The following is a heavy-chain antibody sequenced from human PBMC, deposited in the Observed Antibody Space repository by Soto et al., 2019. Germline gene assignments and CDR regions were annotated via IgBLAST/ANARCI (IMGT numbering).Heavy chain of an antibody. CDR1: GFTFSNYA. D-gene: IGHD1-26*01. CDR2: IVGPGTTT. Sequence: PGGSLRLSCAASGFTFSNYAMSWVRQAPGKGLEWVSAIVGPGTTTYYGDSVKGRFTISRDNSKNTLYLQMNSLRADDTAVYYCEKGPRTWDSPYWGQGTLVTVSS. V-gene: IGHV3-23*01. CDR3: EKGPRTWDSPY. J-gene: IGHJ4*02.